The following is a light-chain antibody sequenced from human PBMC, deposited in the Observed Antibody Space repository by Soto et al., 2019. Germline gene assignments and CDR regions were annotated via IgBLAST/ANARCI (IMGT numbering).Light chain of an antibody. CDR1: QSVSSN. V-gene: IGKV3-15*01. CDR2: GAS. CDR3: QQYNDWPLT. J-gene: IGKJ4*01. Sequence: EIVMTQSPATLSVSPGERATLSCRASQSVSSNLAWYQQMPGQPPRLPIYGASTRATAIPARFSGSGSGTEFTLTISGLQSEDFAVYYCQQYNDWPLTFGGGAKVEIK.